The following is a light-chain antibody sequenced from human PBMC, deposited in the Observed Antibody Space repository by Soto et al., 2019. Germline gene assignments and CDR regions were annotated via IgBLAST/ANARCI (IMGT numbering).Light chain of an antibody. J-gene: IGKJ1*01. CDR1: QGIRDE. Sequence: IQLTQSPSSLSASVGDIVTITFRASQGIRDELGWYQQTPGKAPKLLLRGASSLHRGVPSRFSGGGAGTEFTLTISSLQPEDFATYYCQQTSAFPRTFGQGTKVDIK. V-gene: IGKV1-17*01. CDR2: GAS. CDR3: QQTSAFPRT.